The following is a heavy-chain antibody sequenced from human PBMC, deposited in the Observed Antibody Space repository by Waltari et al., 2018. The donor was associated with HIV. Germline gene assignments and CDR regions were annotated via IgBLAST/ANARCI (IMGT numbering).Heavy chain of an antibody. J-gene: IGHJ4*02. CDR3: ARGVNLRCTGDCYSAY. Sequence: EVHLVESGGGLVQPGRSLRLSCKASGFNFGAYAVTWFRQAPGKGLEWVGFIRSKPYGGTREDAASVKGRFTISRDDSKNIAFLQMDSLKIEDTAVYYCARGVNLRCTGDCYSAYWGQGTLVTVSS. V-gene: IGHV3-49*03. CDR1: GFNFGAYA. D-gene: IGHD2-21*02. CDR2: IRSKPYGGTR.